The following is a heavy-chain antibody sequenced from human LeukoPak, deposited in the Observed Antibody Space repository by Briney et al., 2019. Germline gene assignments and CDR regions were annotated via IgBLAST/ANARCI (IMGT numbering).Heavy chain of an antibody. CDR1: GYTFTGYY. CDR3: ARDLYKEFDP. V-gene: IGHV1-69*06. Sequence: SVKVSCKASGYTFTGYYMHWVRQAPGQGLEWMGGIIPIFGTANYAQKFQGRVTITADKSTSTAYMELSSLRSEDTAVYYCARDLYKEFDPWGQGTLVTVSS. D-gene: IGHD1-14*01. J-gene: IGHJ5*02. CDR2: IIPIFGTA.